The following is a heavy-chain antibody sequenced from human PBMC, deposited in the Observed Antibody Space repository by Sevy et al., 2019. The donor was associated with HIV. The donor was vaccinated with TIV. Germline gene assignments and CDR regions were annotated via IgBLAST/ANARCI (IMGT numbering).Heavy chain of an antibody. J-gene: IGHJ4*02. CDR1: GFTFSSYA. CDR3: AGASPYGSSWYDLDY. D-gene: IGHD6-13*01. V-gene: IGHV3-30-3*01. Sequence: GGSLRLSCAASGFTFSSYAMHWVRQAPGKGLEWVAVISYDGSNKYYADSVKGRFTISRDNSKITLYLQMNSLRAEDTAVYYCAGASPYGSSWYDLDYWGQGTLVTVSS. CDR2: ISYDGSNK.